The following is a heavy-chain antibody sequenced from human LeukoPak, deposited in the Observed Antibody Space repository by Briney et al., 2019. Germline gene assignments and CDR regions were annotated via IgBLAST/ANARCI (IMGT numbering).Heavy chain of an antibody. D-gene: IGHD2-2*01. CDR3: ARGYCSSSSCRVGGYYFDY. Sequence: ASVKVSCKASGYNFTSYSFSWVRQAPGQGLEWMGWISAHNGNTNFAQKFLDRITMTTDTSTTTAYMELRSLRSDDTAVYYCARGYCSSSSCRVGGYYFDYWGQGTLVIVSS. CDR2: ISAHNGNT. J-gene: IGHJ4*02. V-gene: IGHV1-18*01. CDR1: GYNFTSYS.